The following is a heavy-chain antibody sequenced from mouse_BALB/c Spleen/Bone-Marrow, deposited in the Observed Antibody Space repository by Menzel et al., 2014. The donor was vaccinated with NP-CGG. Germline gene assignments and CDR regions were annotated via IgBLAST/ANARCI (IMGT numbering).Heavy chain of an antibody. CDR3: ARWTVVAPYYAMDY. D-gene: IGHD1-1*01. J-gene: IGHJ4*01. V-gene: IGHV5-17*02. CDR1: GFTFSSFG. Sequence: DVKLVESGGGLVQPGGSRKLSCAASGFTFSSFGMHWVRQAPEKGLEWVAYISSGSSTIYYADTVKGRFTISRDNPKNTLFLQMTSLRSEDTAMYYCARWTVVAPYYAMDYWGQGTSVTVSS. CDR2: ISSGSSTI.